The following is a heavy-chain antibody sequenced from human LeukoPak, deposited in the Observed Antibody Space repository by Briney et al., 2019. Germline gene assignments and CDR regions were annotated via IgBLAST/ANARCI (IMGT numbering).Heavy chain of an antibody. CDR1: GFTVSSNY. Sequence: GGSLRLSCAASGFTVSSNYMSWVRQAPGKGLEWVSVIYSGGSTYYADSVKGRSTISRDNSKNTLYLQMNSLRAEDTAVYYCARAPTLNYYYYYMDVWGKGTTVTVSS. J-gene: IGHJ6*03. V-gene: IGHV3-53*01. CDR2: IYSGGST. CDR3: ARAPTLNYYYYYMDV.